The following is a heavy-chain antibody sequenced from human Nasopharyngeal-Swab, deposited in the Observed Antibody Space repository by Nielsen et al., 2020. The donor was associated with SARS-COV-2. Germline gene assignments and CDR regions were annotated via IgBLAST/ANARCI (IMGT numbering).Heavy chain of an antibody. CDR3: ARTGDLDLVVVPAALWAFDI. V-gene: IGHV4-59*01. CDR1: GGSISSYY. D-gene: IGHD2-2*03. Sequence: SETLSLTCTVSGGSISSYYWSWIRQPPGKGLEWIGYSYYSGSTNYNPSLKSRVTISVDTSKNQFSLKLSSVTAADTAVYYCARTGDLDLVVVPAALWAFDIWGQGTMVTVSS. CDR2: SYYSGST. J-gene: IGHJ3*02.